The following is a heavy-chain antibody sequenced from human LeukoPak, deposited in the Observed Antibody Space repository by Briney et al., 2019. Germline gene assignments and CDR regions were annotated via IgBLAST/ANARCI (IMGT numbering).Heavy chain of an antibody. CDR2: INRNSDRL. J-gene: IGHJ2*01. Sequence: GGSLRLSCAASGFSFDDYAMRGVREVPGEGLGWGLGINRNSDRLRSAHSVKGRFTITSDNAKDSLYLQMSSLRAEDTALYYCARDIRRGDQSHWYFDLWGRGTLVTVSS. V-gene: IGHV3-9*01. CDR3: ARDIRRGDQSHWYFDL. D-gene: IGHD4-17*01. CDR1: GFSFDDYA.